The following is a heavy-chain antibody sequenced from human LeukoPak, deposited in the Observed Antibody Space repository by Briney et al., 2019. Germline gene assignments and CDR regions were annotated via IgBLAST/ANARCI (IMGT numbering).Heavy chain of an antibody. CDR1: GGSFSGYY. Sequence: PSETLSLTCAVYGGSFSGYYWSWIRQPPGKGLEWIGEINHSGSANYNPSLKSRVTISVDTSKNQFSLKLSSVTAADTAVYYCARGRDGYSGWGQGTLVTVSS. V-gene: IGHV4-34*01. J-gene: IGHJ4*02. CDR2: INHSGSA. CDR3: ARGRDGYSG. D-gene: IGHD5-24*01.